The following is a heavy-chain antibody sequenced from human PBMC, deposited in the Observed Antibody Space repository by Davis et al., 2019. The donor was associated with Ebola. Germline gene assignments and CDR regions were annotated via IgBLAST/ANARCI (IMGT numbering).Heavy chain of an antibody. V-gene: IGHV4-61*02. CDR2: IYTSGSA. D-gene: IGHD5-24*01. CDR1: GGSISSSSYY. CDR3: ARNGYNDNWYFDL. Sequence: PSETLSLTCTVSGGSISSSSYYWSWIRQPAGKGLEWIGRIYTSGSANYNPSLKSRVTMSVDTSKNQFSLKLSSVTAADTAVYYCARNGYNDNWYFDLWGRGTLVTVSS. J-gene: IGHJ2*01.